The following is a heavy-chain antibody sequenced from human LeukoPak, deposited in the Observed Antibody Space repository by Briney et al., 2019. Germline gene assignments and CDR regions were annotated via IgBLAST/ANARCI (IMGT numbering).Heavy chain of an antibody. CDR3: AIGPGSYYYYYYYMDV. CDR2: IIPIFGTA. J-gene: IGHJ6*03. D-gene: IGHD3-10*01. CDR1: GGTFSSYA. Sequence: SVKVSCKASGGTFSSYAISWVRQAPGQGLEWMGGIIPIFGTANYAQKFQGRVTITADESTSTAYMELSSLRSEDTAVYYCAIGPGSYYYYYYYMDVWGKGTTVTISS. V-gene: IGHV1-69*13.